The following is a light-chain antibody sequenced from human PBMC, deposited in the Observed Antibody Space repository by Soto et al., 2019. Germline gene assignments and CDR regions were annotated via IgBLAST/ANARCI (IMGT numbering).Light chain of an antibody. CDR3: QQYGSSPIT. Sequence: EIVLTQSPGTLSLSPGERATLSCRASQSVSNSYLVWYQQKAGRAPRLLIYAAFSRATGIPDRFSGSGSGTDFTLTISRLEPEDFAVYYCQQYGSSPITFGQGTRLEIK. V-gene: IGKV3-20*01. CDR2: AAF. CDR1: QSVSNSY. J-gene: IGKJ5*01.